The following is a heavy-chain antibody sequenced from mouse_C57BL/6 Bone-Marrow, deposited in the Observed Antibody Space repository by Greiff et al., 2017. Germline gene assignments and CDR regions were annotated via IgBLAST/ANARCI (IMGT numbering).Heavy chain of an antibody. V-gene: IGHV2-9-1*01. D-gene: IGHD1-1*01. CDR3: ARKGLLRYLYAMDY. Sequence: VKLMESGPGLVAPSQSLSITCTVSGFSLTSYAISWVRQPPGKGLEWLGVIWTGGGTNYNSALKSRLSISKDNSKSQVFLKMNSLQTDDTARYYCARKGLLRYLYAMDYWGQGTSVTVSS. J-gene: IGHJ4*01. CDR2: IWTGGGT. CDR1: GFSLTSYA.